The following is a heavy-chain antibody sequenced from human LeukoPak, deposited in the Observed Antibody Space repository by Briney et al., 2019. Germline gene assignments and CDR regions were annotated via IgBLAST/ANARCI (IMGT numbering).Heavy chain of an antibody. CDR3: ARAQYHGFSTGYSGGYYYMDV. J-gene: IGHJ6*03. CDR1: GGSISSYY. CDR2: ISNSGST. V-gene: IGHV4-59*01. D-gene: IGHD3-3*01. Sequence: SETLSLTCTVSGGSISSYYWSWIRQPPRKGLEWIGYISNSGSTNYNPSLKRRVTVSVDMSKNQLSLDLSSVTAADTAVYYRARAQYHGFSTGYSGGYYYMDVWGKGTTVSVSS.